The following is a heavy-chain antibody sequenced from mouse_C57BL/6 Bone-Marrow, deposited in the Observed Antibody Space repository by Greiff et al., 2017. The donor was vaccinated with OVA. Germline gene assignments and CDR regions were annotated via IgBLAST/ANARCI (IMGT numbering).Heavy chain of an antibody. D-gene: IGHD6-2*01. CDR2: ISDGGSYT. CDR3: ARDRSLWYFDV. Sequence: DVKLVESGGGLVKPGGSLKLSCAASGFTFSSSAMSWVRQTPEKRLEWVATISDGGSYTYYPDNVKGRFTISRDNAKNNLYLQMSHLKSEDTAMYYCARDRSLWYFDVWGTGTTVTVSS. CDR1: GFTFSSSA. V-gene: IGHV5-4*01. J-gene: IGHJ1*03.